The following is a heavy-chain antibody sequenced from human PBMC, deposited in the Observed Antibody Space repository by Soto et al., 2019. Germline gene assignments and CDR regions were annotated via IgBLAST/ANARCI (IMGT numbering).Heavy chain of an antibody. V-gene: IGHV3-66*01. Sequence: EVQLVESGGGLVQPGGSLRLSCAASGFTVSSNYMSWVRQAPGKGLEWVSVIYSGGSTYYADSVKGRFTISRDNSKNTLYLQMNSLRAEDTAVYYCARETYSSSSLFNYYYYYMDVWGKGTTVTVSS. CDR3: ARETYSSSSLFNYYYYYMDV. CDR1: GFTVSSNY. CDR2: IYSGGST. J-gene: IGHJ6*03. D-gene: IGHD6-6*01.